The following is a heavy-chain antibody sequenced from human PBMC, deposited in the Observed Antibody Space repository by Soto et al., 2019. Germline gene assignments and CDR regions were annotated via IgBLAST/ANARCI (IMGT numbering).Heavy chain of an antibody. CDR2: ISAYNGNT. D-gene: IGHD3-10*01. V-gene: IGHV1-18*01. CDR3: ARDLDGGFEELPFDY. CDR1: GYTFTSYG. J-gene: IGHJ4*02. Sequence: ASVKVSCKASGYTFTSYGISWVRQAPGQGLEWMGWISAYNGNTNYAQKLQGRVTMTTDTSTSTAYMELRSLRSDDTAVYYCARDLDGGFEELPFDYWGQGTLVTVSS.